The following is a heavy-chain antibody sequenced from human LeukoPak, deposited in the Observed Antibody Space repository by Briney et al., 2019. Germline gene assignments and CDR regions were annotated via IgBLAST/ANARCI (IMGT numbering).Heavy chain of an antibody. V-gene: IGHV3-20*04. D-gene: IGHD5-24*01. J-gene: IGHJ4*02. CDR2: INWNGGNT. CDR1: GFTFGEYG. CDR3: ARDRGCLQYIDY. Sequence: GGSLGLSCAASGFTFGEYGMSWVRQAPGKGLEWVSSINWNGGNTAYADSVKGRFTISRDTAKDSLYLQLNSLRAEDTALYYCARDRGCLQYIDYWGQGTLVTVSS.